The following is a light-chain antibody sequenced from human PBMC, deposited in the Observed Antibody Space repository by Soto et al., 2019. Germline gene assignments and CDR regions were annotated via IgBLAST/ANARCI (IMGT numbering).Light chain of an antibody. CDR3: CSYAGRYTL. Sequence: QSVLTQPRSVSGSPGQSVTISCTGTSSDVGSYNYVSWYQQHPGKAPKFIIYDVTKRPSGVPDRFSGSKSGNTVSLTISGLQAEDEADYYCCSYAGRYTLFGGVTKVTVL. V-gene: IGLV2-11*01. CDR2: DVT. CDR1: SSDVGSYNY. J-gene: IGLJ2*01.